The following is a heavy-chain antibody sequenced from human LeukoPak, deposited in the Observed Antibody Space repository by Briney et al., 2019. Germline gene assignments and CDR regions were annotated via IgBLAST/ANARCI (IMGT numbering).Heavy chain of an antibody. CDR2: MTLNSGRT. CDR1: GYTATNFD. Sequence: GASVKVSCKVFGYTATNFDINWVRQAPGQGFEWMGWMTLNSGRTGYRREFQGRVTMTTDTSTNTAYMELSSPRSDDTAVYYCGRGYAMDVWGQGTTVIVSS. V-gene: IGHV1-8*01. CDR3: GRGYAMDV. J-gene: IGHJ6*02.